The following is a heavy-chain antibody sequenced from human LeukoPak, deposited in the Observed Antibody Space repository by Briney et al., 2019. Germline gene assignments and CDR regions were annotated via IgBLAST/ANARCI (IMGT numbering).Heavy chain of an antibody. CDR1: GYTFNTFD. V-gene: IGHV1-8*01. J-gene: IGHJ4*02. Sequence: ASVKVSYKTSGYTFNTFDIIWVRQAPGQGLEWMGWMNPNSGQTGLGQRFQGRLTLTRNTSINTAYMELSSLTSADTAVYYCARDATGGDHWGQGTLVAVSS. CDR2: MNPNSGQT. CDR3: ARDATGGDH. D-gene: IGHD4-17*01.